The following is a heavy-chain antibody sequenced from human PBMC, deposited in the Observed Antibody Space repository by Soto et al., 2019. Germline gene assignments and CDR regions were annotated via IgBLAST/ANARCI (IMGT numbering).Heavy chain of an antibody. CDR1: GYSFTIYW. J-gene: IGHJ4*02. CDR3: ATSRDGYNWAYYFDY. D-gene: IGHD5-12*01. Sequence: GESLKISCNGSGYSFTIYWIGWVRQMPGKGLEWMGIIYPGDSDTRYSPSFQGQVTISADKSISTAYLQWSSLKASDTAMYYCATSRDGYNWAYYFDYWGQGTLVTVSS. V-gene: IGHV5-51*01. CDR2: IYPGDSDT.